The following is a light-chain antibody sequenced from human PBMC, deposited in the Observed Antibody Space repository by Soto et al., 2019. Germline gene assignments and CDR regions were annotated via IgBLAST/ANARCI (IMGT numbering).Light chain of an antibody. V-gene: IGLV1-44*01. J-gene: IGLJ2*01. CDR1: SSNIGSNT. Sequence: QSVLTQPPSASGTPGQRVTITCSGRSSNIGSNTGNWYQQLPVTAPKLLIYSNNQRPSGVPDRFSGSKSGTSAALAISGLQSEDEADYYCAAWYDSLNGVVFGGGTKLTV. CDR2: SNN. CDR3: AAWYDSLNGVV.